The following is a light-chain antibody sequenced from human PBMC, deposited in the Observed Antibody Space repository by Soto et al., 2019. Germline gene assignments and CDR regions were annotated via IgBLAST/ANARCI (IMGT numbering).Light chain of an antibody. CDR2: AND. CDR3: QSYDNSLLAYV. CDR1: SSNIGAPYD. V-gene: IGLV1-40*01. J-gene: IGLJ2*01. Sequence: QSVLTQPPSVSGAPGQRVTISCTGSSSNIGAPYDVHWYQQLPGTAPKLLIYANDDRPSGVPDRFSGSTSGTSASLAITGLQAEDAADYYCQSYDNSLLAYVFGGGTKLTVL.